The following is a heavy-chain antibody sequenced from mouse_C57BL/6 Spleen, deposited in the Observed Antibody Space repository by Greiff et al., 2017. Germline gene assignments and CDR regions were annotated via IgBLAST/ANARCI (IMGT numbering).Heavy chain of an antibody. CDR3: ARESNYGYFDV. Sequence: LKQSGAELVRPGFSVKLSCKDSYFAFMASAMHWVKQRPGHGLEWIGSFTMYSDATESSEDFKGKATLTANTSSSTDYMEHSSLTAEDSAVYYCARESNYGYFDVGGTGTKVTVSS. CDR1: YFAFMASA. CDR2: FTMYSDAT. V-gene: IGHV1-49*01. D-gene: IGHD2-5*01. J-gene: IGHJ1*03.